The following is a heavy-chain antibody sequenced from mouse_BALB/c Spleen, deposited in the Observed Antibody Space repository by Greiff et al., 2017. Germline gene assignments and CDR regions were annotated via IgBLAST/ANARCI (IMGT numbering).Heavy chain of an antibody. CDR2: ISDGGSYT. V-gene: IGHV5-4*02. CDR1: GFTFSDYY. D-gene: IGHD1-1*01. Sequence: DVHLVESGGGLVKPGGSLKLSCAASGFTFSDYYMYWVRQTPEKRLEWVATISDGGSYTYYPDSVKGRFTISRDNAKNNLYLQMSSLKSEDTAMYYCASGSYYAMDYWGQGTSVTVSS. CDR3: ASGSYYAMDY. J-gene: IGHJ4*01.